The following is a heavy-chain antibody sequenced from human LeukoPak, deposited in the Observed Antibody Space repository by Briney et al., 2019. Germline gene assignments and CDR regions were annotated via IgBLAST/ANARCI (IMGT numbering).Heavy chain of an antibody. J-gene: IGHJ6*02. CDR2: IYYSGST. CDR1: GGPISTYY. CDR3: ARDRYYDFWSGPYYYYGMDG. V-gene: IGHV4-59*06. D-gene: IGHD3-3*01. Sequence: SETLSLTCTISGGPISTYYWSWIRQHPGKGLEWIGYIYYSGSTFYNPSLKSRVTISVDTSKNQFSLKLSSMTAADTAVYYCARDRYYDFWSGPYYYYGMDGWGQGTTVTVSS.